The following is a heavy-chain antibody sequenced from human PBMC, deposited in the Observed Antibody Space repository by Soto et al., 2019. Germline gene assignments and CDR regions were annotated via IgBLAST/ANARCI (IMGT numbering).Heavy chain of an antibody. D-gene: IGHD3-22*01. CDR1: GGTFSSYA. CDR2: IIPIFGTA. V-gene: IGHV1-69*01. J-gene: IGHJ6*02. Sequence: SVKVYCKASGGTFSSYAISWVRQAPGQGLEWMGGIIPIFGTANYAQKFQGRVTITADESTSTAYMELSSLRSEDTAVYYCARVDPYDSSGYYYYGMDVWGLGTTVTVSS. CDR3: ARVDPYDSSGYYYYGMDV.